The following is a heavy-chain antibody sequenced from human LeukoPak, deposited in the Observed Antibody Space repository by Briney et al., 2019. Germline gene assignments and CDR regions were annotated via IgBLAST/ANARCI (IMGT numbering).Heavy chain of an antibody. CDR3: ARDRLQYVAAAGTRMWFDP. D-gene: IGHD6-13*01. CDR1: GYTFTCYY. V-gene: IGHV1-2*02. Sequence: ASXKVSCKASGYTFTCYYMHWVRQAPGQGLEWMGWINPNSGGTNYAQKFQGRVTMTRDTSISTAYMELSRLRSDDTAVYYCARDRLQYVAAAGTRMWFDPWGQGTLVTVSS. CDR2: INPNSGGT. J-gene: IGHJ5*02.